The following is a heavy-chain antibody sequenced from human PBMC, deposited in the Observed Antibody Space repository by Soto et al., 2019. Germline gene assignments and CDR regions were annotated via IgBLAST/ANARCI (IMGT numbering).Heavy chain of an antibody. V-gene: IGHV1-3*01. J-gene: IGHJ3*02. CDR1: GYTFTSYA. CDR2: INAGNGNT. Sequence: GASVKVSCKASGYTFTSYAMHWVRQAPGQRLEWMGWINAGNGNTKYSQKFQGRVTITRDTSASTAYMELSSLRSEDTAVYYCARDGGDQYCSGGSCYQGDAFDIWGQGTMVTVSS. D-gene: IGHD2-15*01. CDR3: ARDGGDQYCSGGSCYQGDAFDI.